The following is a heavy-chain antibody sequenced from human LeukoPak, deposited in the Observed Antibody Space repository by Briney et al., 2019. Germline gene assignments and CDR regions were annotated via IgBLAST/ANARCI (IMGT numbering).Heavy chain of an antibody. CDR3: ARMGAIAGTSANPDH. J-gene: IGHJ4*02. Sequence: SETLSLTCTVSGGSISGHYWSWIRQPPGKGLEWIGYIYYSGTTSYKPSLRSRVTMSVDTSKNQFSLRLNSVTAADTAVYYCARMGAIAGTSANPDHWGQGTLVTVSS. V-gene: IGHV4-59*11. CDR2: IYYSGTT. CDR1: GGSISGHY. D-gene: IGHD6-13*01.